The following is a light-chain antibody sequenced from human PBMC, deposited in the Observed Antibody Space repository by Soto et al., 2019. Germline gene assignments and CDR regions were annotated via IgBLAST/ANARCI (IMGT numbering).Light chain of an antibody. J-gene: IGKJ1*01. Sequence: IVLTHSLAPLSLSPGERATLACRAIQSRNGNLAWYQQKPGQARRLLNDDASHTAPGIPARFSGSGSGTDYTLTISSLEPKHIAVYDCQPRSNWPRTFGQGTKVNI. CDR2: DAS. CDR3: QPRSNWPRT. CDR1: QSRNGN. V-gene: IGKV3-11*01.